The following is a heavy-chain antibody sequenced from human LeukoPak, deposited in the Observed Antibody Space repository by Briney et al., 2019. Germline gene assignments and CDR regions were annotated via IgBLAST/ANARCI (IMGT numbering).Heavy chain of an antibody. CDR3: ARGVHYNINWFDP. CDR2: ISSSSSYI. CDR1: GFTFSSYS. Sequence: GGSLRLSCAASGFTFSSYSMNWVRPAPGKGLEWVSSISSSSSYIYYADSLKGRFTISRDNAKNSLYLQMNSLRAEDTAVYYCARGVHYNINWFDPWGQGTLVTVSS. V-gene: IGHV3-21*01. D-gene: IGHD5-24*01. J-gene: IGHJ5*02.